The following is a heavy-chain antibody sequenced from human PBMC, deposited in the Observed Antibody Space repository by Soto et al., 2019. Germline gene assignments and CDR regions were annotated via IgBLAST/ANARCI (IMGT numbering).Heavy chain of an antibody. CDR1: GFTFTSSA. V-gene: IGHV1-58*01. J-gene: IGHJ6*02. CDR3: AAEPSLVVPLGYYGMDV. CDR2: IVVGSGNT. Sequence: GASVKVSCKASGFTFTSSAVQWVRQARGQRLEWIGWIVVGSGNTNYAQKFQERVTITRDMSTSTAYMELSSLRSEDTAVYYCAAEPSLVVPLGYYGMDVWGQGTTVTASS. D-gene: IGHD3-22*01.